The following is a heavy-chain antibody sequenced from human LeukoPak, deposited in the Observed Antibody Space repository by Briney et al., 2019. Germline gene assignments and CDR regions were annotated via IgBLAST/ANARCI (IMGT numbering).Heavy chain of an antibody. D-gene: IGHD1-14*01. J-gene: IGHJ4*02. Sequence: PSETLSLTCAVYGGSFSGDYWSWIRQPPGKGLEWIGEINHSGSTNYNPSLKSRVTISVDTSKNQFSLKLSSVTAADTAVYYCARAPGRRYFDYWGQGTLVTVSS. CDR3: ARAPGRRYFDY. CDR1: GGSFSGDY. V-gene: IGHV4-34*01. CDR2: INHSGST.